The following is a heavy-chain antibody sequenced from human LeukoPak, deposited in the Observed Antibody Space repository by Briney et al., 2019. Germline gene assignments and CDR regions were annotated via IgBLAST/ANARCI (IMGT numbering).Heavy chain of an antibody. Sequence: SVKVSCKASGGTFSSYAISWVRQAPGQGLEWMGRIIPIFGTANYAQKFQGRVTITTDESTSTAYMELSSLRSEDTAVYYCARATPGGLHGYSFDYWGQGTVVTVYS. J-gene: IGHJ4*02. V-gene: IGHV1-69*05. D-gene: IGHD5-24*01. CDR3: ARATPGGLHGYSFDY. CDR1: GGTFSSYA. CDR2: IIPIFGTA.